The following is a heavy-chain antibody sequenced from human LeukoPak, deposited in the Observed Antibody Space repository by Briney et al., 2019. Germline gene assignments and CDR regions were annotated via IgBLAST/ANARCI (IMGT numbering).Heavy chain of an antibody. J-gene: IGHJ6*03. V-gene: IGHV4-39*01. CDR1: GGSISSSSYY. CDR2: IYYSGST. CDR3: ARHTSYSSSSGPYYYYMDV. D-gene: IGHD6-6*01. Sequence: SETLSLTCTVSGGSISSSSYYWGWIRQPPGKGLEGIGSIYYSGSTYYNPSLKSRVTISVDTSKNQFSLKLSSVTAADTVVYYCARHTSYSSSSGPYYYYMDVWGKGTTVTVSS.